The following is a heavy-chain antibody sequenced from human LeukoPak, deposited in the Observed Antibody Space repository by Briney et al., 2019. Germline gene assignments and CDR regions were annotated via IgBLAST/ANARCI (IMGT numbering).Heavy chain of an antibody. CDR3: ARDGHGVPLDY. J-gene: IGHJ4*02. CDR1: GLSFSSYT. D-gene: IGHD4-17*01. Sequence: SGSSLRLSCAASGLSFSSYTMHWVRQAPGKGLEWVAVISYDGTEKYYGDSVKGRFTISRDNSKNTLYLQMNSLRAEDTALYYCARDGHGVPLDYWGQGTLVTVSP. CDR2: ISYDGTEK. V-gene: IGHV3-30-3*01.